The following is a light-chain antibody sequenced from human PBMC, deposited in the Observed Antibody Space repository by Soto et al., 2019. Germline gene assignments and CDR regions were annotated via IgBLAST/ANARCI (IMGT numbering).Light chain of an antibody. CDR2: DAS. Sequence: AIQLTHSPSSLSASVGDRVTITCRASQGISSALAWYQQKPGKAPKLLIYDASSLESGVPSRFSGSGSGTDFTLTISSLQPEDFATYYCQQFNNYPRLTFGGGTKVDI. CDR1: QGISSA. V-gene: IGKV1D-13*01. J-gene: IGKJ4*01. CDR3: QQFNNYPRLT.